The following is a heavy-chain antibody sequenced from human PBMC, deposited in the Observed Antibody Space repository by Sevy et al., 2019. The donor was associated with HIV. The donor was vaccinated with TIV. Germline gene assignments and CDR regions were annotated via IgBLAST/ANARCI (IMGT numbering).Heavy chain of an antibody. J-gene: IGHJ3*02. CDR3: AREAVYYYDSERHYDDAFDM. D-gene: IGHD3-22*01. CDR1: GFTFSSHY. Sequence: GGSLRLSCAASGFTFSSHYMSWVRQAPGKGLEWVANIKQDGSDKFYVESVKGRFTISRDNAKNSLYLQLSSLRAEDKAMYFCAREAVYYYDSERHYDDAFDMWGPGTMVTVSS. V-gene: IGHV3-7*01. CDR2: IKQDGSDK.